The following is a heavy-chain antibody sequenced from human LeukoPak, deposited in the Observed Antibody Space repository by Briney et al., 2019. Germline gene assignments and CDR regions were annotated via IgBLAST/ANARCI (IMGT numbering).Heavy chain of an antibody. CDR2: ISSSSSTI. J-gene: IGHJ3*02. V-gene: IGHV3-48*04. D-gene: IGHD5-12*01. CDR3: ARDSGYNAFDI. CDR1: GFTFSSYS. Sequence: GGSLRLSCAASGFTFSSYSMNWVRQAPGKGLEWVSYISSSSSTIYYADSVKGRFTFSRDNAKNSLFLQMNSLRAEDTAVFYCARDSGYNAFDIWGQRTMVTVSS.